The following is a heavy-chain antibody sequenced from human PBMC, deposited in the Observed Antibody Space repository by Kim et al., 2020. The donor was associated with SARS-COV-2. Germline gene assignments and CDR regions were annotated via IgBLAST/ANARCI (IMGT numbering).Heavy chain of an antibody. J-gene: IGHJ5*02. CDR1: GGSISSGGYY. CDR3: ARTKRITIFGVVEWFDP. Sequence: SETLSLTCTVSGGSISSGGYYWSWIRQHPGKGLEWIGYIYYSGSTYYNPSLKSRVTISVDTSKNQFSLKLSSVTAADTAVYYCARTKRITIFGVVEWFDPWGQGTLVTVSS. V-gene: IGHV4-30-4*01. D-gene: IGHD3-3*01. CDR2: IYYSGST.